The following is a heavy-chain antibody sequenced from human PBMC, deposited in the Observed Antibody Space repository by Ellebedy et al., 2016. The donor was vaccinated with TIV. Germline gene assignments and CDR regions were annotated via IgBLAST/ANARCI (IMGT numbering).Heavy chain of an antibody. CDR1: GFNFNTHF. Sequence: GESLKISCAASGFNFNTHFMSWVRQAPGKGLDWVASIKPDGSVTYYADSVKGRFTISRDNSKNTLYLQMNSLRAEDTAVYYCARDGGEYNWGQGTLVTVSS. CDR2: IKPDGSVT. J-gene: IGHJ4*02. V-gene: IGHV3-7*01. D-gene: IGHD3-16*01. CDR3: ARDGGEYN.